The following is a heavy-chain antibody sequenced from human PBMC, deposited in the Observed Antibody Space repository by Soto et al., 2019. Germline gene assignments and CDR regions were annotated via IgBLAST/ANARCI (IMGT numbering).Heavy chain of an antibody. Sequence: EVQLVESGGGLVQPGGSLRLSCAPSGFSFSSYWMHWVRQAPGKGLVWVSRIKGDGSSTSQAVSMEGRFSISRDNAKNILYLQMNSLKAEDTAVYYCERGGNNIYAMDVWGQGTTVTVSS. D-gene: IGHD1-26*01. CDR1: GFSFSSYW. CDR2: IKGDGSST. V-gene: IGHV3-74*01. CDR3: ERGGNNIYAMDV. J-gene: IGHJ6*02.